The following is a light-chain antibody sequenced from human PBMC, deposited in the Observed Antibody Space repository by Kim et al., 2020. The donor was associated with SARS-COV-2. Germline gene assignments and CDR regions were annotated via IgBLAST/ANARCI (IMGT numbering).Light chain of an antibody. CDR1: SSDVGGYDY. V-gene: IGLV2-14*01. CDR3: SSYTISNAVIFGGVV. J-gene: IGLJ2*01. Sequence: QSALTQPASVSGSPGQSITISCTGTSSDVGGYDYVSWYQQHPGKTPKLMIYDVNKRPSGVSCRFSGSKSGNTASLTISGLQAEDEADYYCSSYTISNAVIFGGVVFGGGTKLTVL. CDR2: DVN.